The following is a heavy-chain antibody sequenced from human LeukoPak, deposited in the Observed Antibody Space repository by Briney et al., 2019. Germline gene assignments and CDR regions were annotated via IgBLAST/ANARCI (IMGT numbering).Heavy chain of an antibody. D-gene: IGHD6-6*01. CDR2: IYYSGST. V-gene: IGHV4-31*03. J-gene: IGHJ5*02. Sequence: PSETLSLTCTVSGGSISSGGYYWSWIRQHPGKGLEWIGYIYYSGSTYYNPSLKSRVTISVDTSKNQFSLKLSSVTAADTAVYYCARDFRILRKSFWNSSSPETNWFDPWGQGTLVTVSS. CDR1: GGSISSGGYY. CDR3: ARDFRILRKSFWNSSSPETNWFDP.